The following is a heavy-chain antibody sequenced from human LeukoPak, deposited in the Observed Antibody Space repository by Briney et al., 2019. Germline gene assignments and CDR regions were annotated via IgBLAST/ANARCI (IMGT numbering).Heavy chain of an antibody. CDR3: ARDGDTLDY. CDR1: GFTFSNYA. J-gene: IGHJ4*02. CDR2: IYSGGST. D-gene: IGHD4-17*01. Sequence: GGSLRLSCAASGFTFSNYAMSWVRQAPGKGLEWVSVIYSGGSTYYADSVKGRFTISRDNSKNTLYLQMNSLRAEDTAVYYCARDGDTLDYWGQGTLVTVSS. V-gene: IGHV3-66*01.